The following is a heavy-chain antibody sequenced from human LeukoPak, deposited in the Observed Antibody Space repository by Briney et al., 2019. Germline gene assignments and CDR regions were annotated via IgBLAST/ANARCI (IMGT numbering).Heavy chain of an antibody. CDR2: ISYDGSNK. D-gene: IGHD4-23*01. Sequence: GGSLRLSCAASGFTFSSYAMHWVRQAPGKGLEWVAVISYDGSNKYYADSVKGRFTISRDNSKNTLYLQMNSLRAEDTAVYYCARVSHDYGGNYWGQGTLVTVSS. CDR1: GFTFSSYA. V-gene: IGHV3-30-3*01. CDR3: ARVSHDYGGNY. J-gene: IGHJ4*02.